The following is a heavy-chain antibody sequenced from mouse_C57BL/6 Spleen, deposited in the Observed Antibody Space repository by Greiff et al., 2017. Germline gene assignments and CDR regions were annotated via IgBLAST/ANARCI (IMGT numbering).Heavy chain of an antibody. CDR2: IYPRSGNT. CDR3: ARYNTTVVAKEAWFAY. D-gene: IGHD1-1*01. J-gene: IGHJ3*01. Sequence: QVHVKQSGAELARPGASVKLSCKASGYTFTSYGISWVKQRTGQGLEWIGEIYPRSGNTYYNEKFKGKATLTADKSSSTAYMELRSLTSEDSAVYFCARYNTTVVAKEAWFAYWGQGTLVTVSA. V-gene: IGHV1-81*01. CDR1: GYTFTSYG.